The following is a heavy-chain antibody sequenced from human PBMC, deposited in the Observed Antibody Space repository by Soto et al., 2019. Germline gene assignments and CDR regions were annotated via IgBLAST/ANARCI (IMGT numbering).Heavy chain of an antibody. Sequence: CKGSGYSFTSYWIGWVRQMPGKGLEWMGIIYPGDSDTRYSPSFQGQVTISADKSISTAYLQWSSLKASDTAMYYYTXHXNYYYGMDVXXHXTTXXVSX. CDR2: IYPGDSDT. J-gene: IGHJ6*01. CDR1: GYSFTSYW. CDR3: TXHXNYYYGMDV. V-gene: IGHV5-51*01.